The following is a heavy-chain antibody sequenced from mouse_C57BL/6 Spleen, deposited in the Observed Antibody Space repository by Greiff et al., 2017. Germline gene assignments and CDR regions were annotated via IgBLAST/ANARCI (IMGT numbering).Heavy chain of an antibody. J-gene: IGHJ2*01. Sequence: EVHLVESGGGLVKPGGSLKLSCAASGFTFSDYGMHWVRQAPEKGLEWVAYISSGSSTIYYADTVKGRFTISRDNAKNTLFLQMTSLSSEDTAMYYCARDGIQLRHEDYFDYWGQGTTLTVSS. CDR2: ISSGSSTI. CDR3: ARDGIQLRHEDYFDY. D-gene: IGHD3-2*02. CDR1: GFTFSDYG. V-gene: IGHV5-17*01.